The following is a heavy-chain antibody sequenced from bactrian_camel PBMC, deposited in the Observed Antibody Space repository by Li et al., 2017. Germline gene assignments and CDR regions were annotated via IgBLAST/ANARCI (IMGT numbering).Heavy chain of an antibody. D-gene: IGHD1*01. CDR1: RDFDDADAE. Sequence: HVQLVESGGGSVQIGGSLTLACAASRDFDDADAEWGWFRQAPGREREEVARGESDGSTTYAASVKGRFTTSIDNWQNTHYLQMDSLKPEDTGIYSCAVVFAQLRYGGYWHCPSDYTYWGQGTQVTVS. J-gene: IGHJ4*01. CDR2: GESDGST. CDR3: AVVFAQLRYGGYWHCPSDYTY. V-gene: IGHV3S53*01.